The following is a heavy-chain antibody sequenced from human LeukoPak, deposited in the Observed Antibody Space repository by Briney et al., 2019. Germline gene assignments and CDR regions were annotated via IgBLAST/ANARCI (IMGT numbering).Heavy chain of an antibody. J-gene: IGHJ4*02. D-gene: IGHD3-10*01. V-gene: IGHV3-69-1*02. CDR3: AREGTSDYFDY. CDR1: GFTFSDYE. Sequence: GGSLRLSCAASGFTFSDYEMNWVRQAPGKGLEWVSWISSGGTIYHADSVKGRFTISRDNAKNSLYLQMNSLRAEDTAVYYCAREGTSDYFDYWGQGTLVTVSS. CDR2: ISSGGTI.